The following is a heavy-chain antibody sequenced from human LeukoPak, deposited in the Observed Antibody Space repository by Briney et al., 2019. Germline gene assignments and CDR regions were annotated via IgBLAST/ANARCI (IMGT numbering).Heavy chain of an antibody. J-gene: IGHJ3*01. CDR2: ISGSGVST. D-gene: IGHD4-17*01. CDR3: AKDPNGDYIGTFDV. V-gene: IGHV3-23*01. CDR1: GFTFSSYA. Sequence: GGSLRLSCAASGFTFSSYAMSWVRQAPGKGLEWVSGISGSGVSTYYADSVQGRFTISRDNSKNTLYLQMNGLRVEDTAVYYCAKDPNGDYIGTFDVWGQGTMVTVSS.